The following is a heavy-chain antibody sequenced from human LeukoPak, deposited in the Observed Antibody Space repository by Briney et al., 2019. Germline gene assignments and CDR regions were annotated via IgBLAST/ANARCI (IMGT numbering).Heavy chain of an antibody. CDR1: GGSISSSSYY. Sequence: PSETLSLTCTVSGGSISSSSYYWGWIRQPPGKGLEWIGSIYYSGSTYYNPSLKSRVTISVDTSKNQFSLKLSSVTAADTAVYYCARLRITMVRGVIISGGLYYFDYWGQGTLVTVSS. V-gene: IGHV4-39*01. D-gene: IGHD3-10*01. CDR2: IYYSGST. J-gene: IGHJ4*02. CDR3: ARLRITMVRGVIISGGLYYFDY.